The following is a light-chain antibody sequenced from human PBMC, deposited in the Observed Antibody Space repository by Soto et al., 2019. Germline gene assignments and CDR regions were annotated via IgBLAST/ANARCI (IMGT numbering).Light chain of an antibody. V-gene: IGLV2-14*01. J-gene: IGLJ1*01. CDR2: EVT. CDR1: SSDVGGYNY. Sequence: QSALTQPASVSGSPGQSITISCTGTSSDVGGYNYVSWYKQHPGKAPKLMIYEVTNRPSGVSNRFSGSKSGNTASLTISGLQAEDEADYYGSSYTSSSTLYVFGTGTKVTVL. CDR3: SSYTSSSTLYV.